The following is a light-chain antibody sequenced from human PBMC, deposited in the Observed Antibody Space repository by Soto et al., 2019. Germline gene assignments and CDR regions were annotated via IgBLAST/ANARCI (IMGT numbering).Light chain of an antibody. CDR2: DAS. J-gene: IGKJ1*01. Sequence: EIVLTQSPATLSLSPGERATLSCRASQSVRSYLAWYQQKPGQAPRLLIYDASNRATGIPARFSGSGSGTDFTLTISSLEPEDFAVYYCQQRSNWPPWTFGQGTK. CDR3: QQRSNWPPWT. CDR1: QSVRSY. V-gene: IGKV3-11*01.